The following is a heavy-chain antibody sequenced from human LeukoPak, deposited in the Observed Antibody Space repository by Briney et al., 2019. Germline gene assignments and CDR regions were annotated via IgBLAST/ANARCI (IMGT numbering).Heavy chain of an antibody. CDR3: AREGGSFDP. V-gene: IGHV4-61*02. J-gene: IGHJ5*02. D-gene: IGHD5-12*01. CDR2: IYISEST. CDR1: GGSISSGSYY. Sequence: TLSLTCTVSGGSISSGSYYWTWIRHPAGKGVEWIGRIYISESTNYNPSLKSRVTISVDTSNNQYSLKLSSVTAADTAVYYCAREGGSFDPWGQGTLVTVSS.